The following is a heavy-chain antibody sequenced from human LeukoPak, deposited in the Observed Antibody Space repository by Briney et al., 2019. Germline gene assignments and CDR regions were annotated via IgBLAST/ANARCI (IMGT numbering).Heavy chain of an antibody. Sequence: PGGSLRLSCAASGFILSSYAMHWVRQAPGRGLEFVSAISSTGGSTYYAKSVKGRFTISRDNSKNTLYLQMGSLRAEDMAVYYCARDHQKDYYDSSGHDYWGQGTLVTVSS. V-gene: IGHV3-64*01. CDR1: GFILSSYA. CDR3: ARDHQKDYYDSSGHDY. J-gene: IGHJ4*02. CDR2: ISSTGGST. D-gene: IGHD3-22*01.